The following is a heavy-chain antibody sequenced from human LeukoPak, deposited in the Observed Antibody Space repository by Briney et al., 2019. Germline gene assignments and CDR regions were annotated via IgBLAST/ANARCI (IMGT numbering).Heavy chain of an antibody. Sequence: GGSLRLSCAASGFTFSNTAISWVRQAPGQGLEWMGWISGYNDNTNYAQKFQGRVTMTTDTSTSTTYMELRSLRFDDTAVYYCARDWQQLFDPWGQGTLVTVSS. CDR1: GFTFSNTA. J-gene: IGHJ5*02. D-gene: IGHD6-13*01. CDR2: ISGYNDNT. V-gene: IGHV1-18*01. CDR3: ARDWQQLFDP.